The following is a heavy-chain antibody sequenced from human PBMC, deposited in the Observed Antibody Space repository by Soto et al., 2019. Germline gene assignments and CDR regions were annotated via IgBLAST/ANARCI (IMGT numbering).Heavy chain of an antibody. Sequence: GGSLSLSCSASGFTFSIYWMSLVLQAPGKGLDWVANIKQDGSEKYYVDSVKGRFTISRDNAKNSLYLQMNSLRAEDTAVYYCARVLLWFGEYPNWFDPWGQGTLVTVSS. CDR3: ARVLLWFGEYPNWFDP. CDR2: IKQDGSEK. D-gene: IGHD3-10*01. V-gene: IGHV3-7*01. J-gene: IGHJ5*02. CDR1: GFTFSIYW.